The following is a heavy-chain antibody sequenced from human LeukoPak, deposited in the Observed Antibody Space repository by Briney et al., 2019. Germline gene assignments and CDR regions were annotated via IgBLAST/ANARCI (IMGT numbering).Heavy chain of an antibody. J-gene: IGHJ5*02. CDR3: ARSLWPEDL. D-gene: IGHD2/OR15-2a*01. CDR1: GFTYNNYY. CDR2: INQDGSRR. V-gene: IGHV3-7*01. Sequence: GGSLRLSCAASGFTYNNYYMSWVRQAPGKGLEWVANINQDGSRRYYMDSVKGRFTISRDNAEKSVYLQMDSLRAEDTAVYYCARSLWPEDLWGQGTLVTVSS.